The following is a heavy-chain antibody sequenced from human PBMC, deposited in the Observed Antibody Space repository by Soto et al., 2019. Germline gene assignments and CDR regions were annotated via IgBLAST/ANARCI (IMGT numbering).Heavy chain of an antibody. J-gene: IGHJ5*02. Sequence: SETLSLTCSVSGAALNSGNYYWSWIRQVPGKGLEWIGHIYVTGAVDYNPSLRDRITISQDTSERQFSLNLRLVTAADTAVYYCAGLRFATKNYRRFDPGGRGPLAPVS. V-gene: IGHV4-31*03. CDR3: AGLRFATKNYRRFDP. D-gene: IGHD4-4*01. CDR2: IYVTGAV. CDR1: GAALNSGNYY.